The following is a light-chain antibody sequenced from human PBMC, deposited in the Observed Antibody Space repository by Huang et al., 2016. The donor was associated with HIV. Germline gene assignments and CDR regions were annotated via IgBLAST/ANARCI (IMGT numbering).Light chain of an antibody. Sequence: DIQMTQSPSSLSASIGDRITISCRASQDLDAYLAWYQHKPGKVPNLLIYAASTLQSGVPSRFSGSGSGTNFTLTIGSLQPEDVGSYYCQKYNDVPRTFGHGTKVEIK. J-gene: IGKJ1*01. CDR2: AAS. CDR3: QKYNDVPRT. V-gene: IGKV1-27*01. CDR1: QDLDAY.